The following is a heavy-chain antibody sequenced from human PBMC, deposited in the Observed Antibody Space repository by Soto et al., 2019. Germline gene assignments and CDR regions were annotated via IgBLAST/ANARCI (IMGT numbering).Heavy chain of an antibody. J-gene: IGHJ4*02. D-gene: IGHD3-9*01. Sequence: KPSETLSLTCPVCGDSISSRGFYWNWIRHLPGKGLEWIGYISYSGATYYNPSLKSRLTISMDTSNNHFSLNLTSVTAADTAVYYCARQSTMTGNYYFDYWGPGTLVTVSS. CDR2: ISYSGAT. CDR3: ARQSTMTGNYYFDY. CDR1: GDSISSRGFY. V-gene: IGHV4-31*03.